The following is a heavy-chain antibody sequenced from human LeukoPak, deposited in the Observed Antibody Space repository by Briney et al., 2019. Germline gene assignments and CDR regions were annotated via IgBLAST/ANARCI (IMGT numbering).Heavy chain of an antibody. D-gene: IGHD6-13*01. V-gene: IGHV1-69*13. CDR1: GGTFSSYA. J-gene: IGHJ5*02. CDR3: AREVAAADRDWFDP. CDR2: IIPIFGTA. Sequence: EASVKVSCKASGGTFSSYAISWVRQAPGQGLEWMGGIIPIFGTANYAQKFQGRVTITADESTSTAYMELSSLRSEDTAVYYCAREVAAADRDWFDPWGQGTLVTVSS.